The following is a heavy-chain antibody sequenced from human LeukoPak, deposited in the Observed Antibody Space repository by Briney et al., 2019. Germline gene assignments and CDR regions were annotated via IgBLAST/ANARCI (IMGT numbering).Heavy chain of an antibody. CDR3: ARDWEGCGGARCYYFDY. V-gene: IGHV4-59*01. Sequence: SETLSLTCTVSGGSITTSYWSWIRQPPGKGLEWIGYVYHSGTTNYNPSLRSRATMSVDTSKNQFSLKLSSVTAADTAVYYCARDWEGCGGARCYYFDYWGQGTLVTVSS. CDR1: GGSITTSY. CDR2: VYHSGTT. J-gene: IGHJ4*02. D-gene: IGHD2-21*01.